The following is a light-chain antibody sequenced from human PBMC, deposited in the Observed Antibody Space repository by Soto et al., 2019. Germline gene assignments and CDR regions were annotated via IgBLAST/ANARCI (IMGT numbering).Light chain of an antibody. CDR1: QGISNY. V-gene: IGKV1-27*01. Sequence: DIQMTQSPSSLSASIGDRVTITCRASQGISNYLAWYQQKPGKVPELLIYAASTLQSGVPSRFSGSGSGTDFTITISSLQPEDVATYYGQRYNSGLFTCGPGTKVDIK. CDR2: AAS. CDR3: QRYNSGLFT. J-gene: IGKJ3*01.